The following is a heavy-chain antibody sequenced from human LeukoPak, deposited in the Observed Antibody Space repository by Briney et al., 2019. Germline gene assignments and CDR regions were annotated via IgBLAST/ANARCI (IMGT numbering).Heavy chain of an antibody. V-gene: IGHV1-3*01. Sequence: ASVKVSCKASGYTFTSYAMHWARQAPGQRLEWMGWINAGNGNTKYSQKFQGRVTITRDTSANTAYMELSSLRSEDTAVYYCARVVTMVRGDPFDYWGQGTLVTVSS. CDR3: ARVVTMVRGDPFDY. CDR2: INAGNGNT. J-gene: IGHJ4*02. D-gene: IGHD3-10*01. CDR1: GYTFTSYA.